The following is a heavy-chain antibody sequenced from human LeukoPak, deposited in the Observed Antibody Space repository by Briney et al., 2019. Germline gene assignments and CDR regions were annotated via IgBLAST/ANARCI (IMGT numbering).Heavy chain of an antibody. CDR1: GYTFTSYY. D-gene: IGHD6-6*01. V-gene: IGHV1-46*01. CDR3: ARDGIAARADY. CDR2: INPSGGST. J-gene: IGHJ4*02. Sequence: ASVKVSCKASGYTFTSYYMHWVRQAPGQGLEWMGIINPSGGSTSYAQKFQGRVTMTRDMSTSTVYMELSSLRSEDTAVYYCARDGIAARADYWGQGTLVTVSS.